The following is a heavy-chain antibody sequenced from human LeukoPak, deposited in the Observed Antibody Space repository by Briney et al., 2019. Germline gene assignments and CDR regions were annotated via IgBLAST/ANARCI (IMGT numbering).Heavy chain of an antibody. Sequence: PSETLSLTCTVSGGSISSYYWSWIRQPAGKGLEWIGRIYTSGNTNYNPSLKSRVTMSVDTSKNQFSLKLSSVTAADTAVYYCARENLWFGESDAFDIWGQGTMVTVSS. CDR3: ARENLWFGESDAFDI. CDR2: IYTSGNT. CDR1: GGSISSYY. D-gene: IGHD3-10*01. J-gene: IGHJ3*02. V-gene: IGHV4-4*07.